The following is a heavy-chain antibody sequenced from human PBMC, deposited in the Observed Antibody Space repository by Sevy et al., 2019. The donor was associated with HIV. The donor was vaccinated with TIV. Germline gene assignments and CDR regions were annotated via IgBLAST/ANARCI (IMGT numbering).Heavy chain of an antibody. Sequence: SETLSLTCTVSGGSISSGSYYWSWIRQPAGKGLEWVGRIYTSGSTNYNPSLKSRVTVSVDTSKNQFSLKLSSVTAADQDVYYCARYGSGTYYFDYWGQGTLVTVSS. J-gene: IGHJ4*02. CDR2: IYTSGST. D-gene: IGHD3-10*01. V-gene: IGHV4-61*02. CDR1: GGSISSGSYY. CDR3: ARYGSGTYYFDY.